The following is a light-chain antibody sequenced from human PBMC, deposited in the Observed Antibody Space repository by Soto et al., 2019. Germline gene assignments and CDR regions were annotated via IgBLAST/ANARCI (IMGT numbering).Light chain of an antibody. CDR1: QSVTKNY. CDR2: GAS. CDR3: QQSGSSSWT. Sequence: DIALTQSPGTLSLSPGERATLSCRASQSVTKNYLAWYQQKPGQAPRLLIYGASNRATGIPDRFSGSGSGTDFTLTISRLEPEDFAVYYCQQSGSSSWTFGQGTKVEIK. V-gene: IGKV3-20*01. J-gene: IGKJ1*01.